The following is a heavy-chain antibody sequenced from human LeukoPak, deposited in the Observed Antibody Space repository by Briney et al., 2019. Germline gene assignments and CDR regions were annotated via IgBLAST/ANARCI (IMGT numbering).Heavy chain of an antibody. Sequence: SETLSLTCTVSGGSISNSYWSWIRQPPGKGLEWIGYSYYTGDSNYNPSLKSRVAISLDTSKNRLSLNLRSVTAADTAVYYCARHEFASPFDSWGQGTLVTVSS. CDR3: ARHEFASPFDS. V-gene: IGHV4-59*08. J-gene: IGHJ4*02. CDR1: GGSISNSY. CDR2: SYYTGDS. D-gene: IGHD2-21*01.